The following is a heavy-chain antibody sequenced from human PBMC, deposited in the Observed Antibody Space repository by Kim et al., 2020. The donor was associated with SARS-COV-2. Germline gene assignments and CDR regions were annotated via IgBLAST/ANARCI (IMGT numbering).Heavy chain of an antibody. D-gene: IGHD5-18*01. J-gene: IGHJ4*02. V-gene: IGHV3-30*03. CDR1: GFPFNIFA. Sequence: GGSLRLSCAASGFPFNIFAMHWVRQAPGKGLEWVSFISRDTIATYYADSVRGRFIVSRDESTNMLYLQLNNLRAEDSAVYYCGRESYRYDSWGRGTLVTVSS. CDR3: GRESYRYDS. CDR2: ISRDTIAT.